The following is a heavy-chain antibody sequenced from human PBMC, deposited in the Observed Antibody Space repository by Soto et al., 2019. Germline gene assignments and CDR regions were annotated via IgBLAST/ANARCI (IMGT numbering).Heavy chain of an antibody. D-gene: IGHD2-15*01. Sequence: EASVKVSCKASGYSFIDYYIHWVRQAPGQGFEWMGRISPKSGGTNYAQKFEGRVTMTWDTSLNTAYMELSSLISDDTAVYYCARVRGIVVVVAAPIRYEVFDYWGQGTLVTVSS. CDR2: ISPKSGGT. J-gene: IGHJ4*02. CDR1: GYSFIDYY. V-gene: IGHV1-2*02. CDR3: ARVRGIVVVVAAPIRYEVFDY.